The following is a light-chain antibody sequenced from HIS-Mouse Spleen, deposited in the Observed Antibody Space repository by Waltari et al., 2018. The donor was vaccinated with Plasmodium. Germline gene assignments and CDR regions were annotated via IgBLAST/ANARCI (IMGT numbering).Light chain of an antibody. CDR1: SRDVGGYNY. J-gene: IGLJ2*01. CDR2: DVS. Sequence: QSALTQPPSASGSPGQSVTISCTGTSRDVGGYNYVSWYQQHPGKAPKLIIYDVSKRPYGGPGRFSGSKSGNTASLTVSGLQAEDEADYYCSSYAGSNKLVFGGGTKLTVL. V-gene: IGLV2-8*01. CDR3: SSYAGSNKLV.